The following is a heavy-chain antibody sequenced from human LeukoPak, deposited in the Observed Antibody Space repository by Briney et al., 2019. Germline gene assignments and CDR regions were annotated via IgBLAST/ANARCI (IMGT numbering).Heavy chain of an antibody. Sequence: GGSLRLSCAASGFTFSSYGMHWARQAPGKGLEWVSLIRYDGSNKYYADSVKGRFTISRDNSKNTLYLQMYSLRAEDTAVYYCAKDLIVVARAYHYYMDVWGKGTTVTVSS. J-gene: IGHJ6*03. CDR2: IRYDGSNK. V-gene: IGHV3-30*02. CDR3: AKDLIVVARAYHYYMDV. D-gene: IGHD3-22*01. CDR1: GFTFSSYG.